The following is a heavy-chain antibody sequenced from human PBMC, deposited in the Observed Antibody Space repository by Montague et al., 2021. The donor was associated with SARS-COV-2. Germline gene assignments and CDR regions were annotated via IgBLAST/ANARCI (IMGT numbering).Heavy chain of an antibody. CDR2: VYYSGRS. J-gene: IGHJ6*02. V-gene: IGHV4-59*01. CDR1: GDSISTSY. CDR3: VRADRRDPDTPHLFYYKIMDNISRDPGTNASSVKVVYVCVRAKRRDPCAPHLFYYKGMDL. D-gene: IGHD2-8*02. Sequence: SETLSLTCTVSGDSISTSYWAWIRQPPGKGLEWIGYVYYSGRSSYNSSLKSRVTISVDTSKNQVSLNLRSVAAADTAVYFCVRADRRDPDTPHLFYYKIMDNISRDPGTNASSVKVVYVCVRAKRRDPCAPHLFYYKGMDLWGQGTTVTVSS.